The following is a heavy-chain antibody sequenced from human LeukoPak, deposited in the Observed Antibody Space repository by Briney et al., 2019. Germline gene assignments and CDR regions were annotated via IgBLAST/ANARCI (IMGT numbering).Heavy chain of an antibody. CDR2: IYYSGST. CDR1: GGSISSYY. CDR3: ARVPYCSGGSCYEGDFDY. D-gene: IGHD2-15*01. J-gene: IGHJ4*02. Sequence: SETLSLTCTVSGGSISSYYWSWIRQPPGKGLEWIGYIYYSGSTNYNPSLKSRVTISVDTSKNQFSLKLSSVTAADTAVYYCARVPYCSGGSCYEGDFDYWGQGTLVTVSS. V-gene: IGHV4-59*01.